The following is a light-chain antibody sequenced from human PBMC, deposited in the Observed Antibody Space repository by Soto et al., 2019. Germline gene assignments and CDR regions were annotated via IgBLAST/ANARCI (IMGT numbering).Light chain of an antibody. V-gene: IGKV3-15*01. J-gene: IGKJ1*01. CDR1: QRIXSN. Sequence: KQSASTVSVSQGASPTLACRASQRIXSNLGWFQQKPGQAPRILXACASTRAMGGPARLSGSGSGTEFTPTISRLKSEEFAAYYCHQYSNRPCPFGQGTKVDIK. CDR3: HQYSNRPCP. CDR2: CAS.